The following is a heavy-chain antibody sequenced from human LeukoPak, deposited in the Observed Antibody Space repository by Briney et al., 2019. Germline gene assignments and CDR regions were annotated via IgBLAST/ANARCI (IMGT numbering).Heavy chain of an antibody. D-gene: IGHD1-20*01. CDR1: GFTFTNYE. J-gene: IGHJ4*02. V-gene: IGHV3-48*03. Sequence: GGSLRLSCAGSGFTFTNYEMNWVRQAPGKGLEWVSSISSGGSYMYYADSVKGRFTISRDNAKNSLYLQMNGLRVEDTAVYYCAKDAGAVTGTTETDYWGQGTLVSVSS. CDR3: AKDAGAVTGTTETDY. CDR2: ISSGGSYM.